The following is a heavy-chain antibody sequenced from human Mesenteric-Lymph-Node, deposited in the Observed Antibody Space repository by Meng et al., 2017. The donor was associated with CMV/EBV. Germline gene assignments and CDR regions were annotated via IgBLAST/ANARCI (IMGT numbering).Heavy chain of an antibody. V-gene: IGHV1-18*01. CDR1: GYIFTSYG. D-gene: IGHD5-24*01. J-gene: IGHJ4*02. Sequence: ASVKVSCKASGYIFTSYGITWVRQARQAPGQGLEWMGWISAYNGNTNYVQKFQGRVTMTTDTSTSTAYMELRSLRSDDTAVYYCARDLRDGSNYGYWGQGTLVTVSS. CDR3: ARDLRDGSNYGY. CDR2: ISAYNGNT.